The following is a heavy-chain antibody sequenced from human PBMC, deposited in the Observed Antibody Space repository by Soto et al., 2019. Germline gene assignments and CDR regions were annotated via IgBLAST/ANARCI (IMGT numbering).Heavy chain of an antibody. CDR1: GYTFTSYG. D-gene: IGHD3-10*01. CDR2: ISAYNGNT. CDR3: ARERVLLWFGELSKHNSQYYYYGMDV. J-gene: IGHJ6*02. Sequence: QVQLVQSGAEVKKPGASVKVSCKASGYTFTSYGISWVRQAPGQGLEWMGWISAYNGNTNYAQKLQGRVTMTTDTSTSTAYMELRSLRSDDTAVYYCARERVLLWFGELSKHNSQYYYYGMDVWGQGTTVTVSS. V-gene: IGHV1-18*01.